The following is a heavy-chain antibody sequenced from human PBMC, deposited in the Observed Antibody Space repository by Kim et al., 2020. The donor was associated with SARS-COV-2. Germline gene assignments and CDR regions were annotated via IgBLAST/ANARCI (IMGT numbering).Heavy chain of an antibody. Sequence: GGSLRLSCAASGFTFSNAWMSWVRQAPGKGLEWVGRIKSKTDGGTTDYAAPVKGRFTISRDDSKNTLYLQMNSMKTEDTAVYYCTTGIHYYGSGSYYKRGDAFDIWGQETMFTVSS. D-gene: IGHD3-10*01. CDR1: GFTFSNAW. J-gene: IGHJ3*02. V-gene: IGHV3-15*01. CDR2: IKSKTDGGTT. CDR3: TTGIHYYGSGSYYKRGDAFDI.